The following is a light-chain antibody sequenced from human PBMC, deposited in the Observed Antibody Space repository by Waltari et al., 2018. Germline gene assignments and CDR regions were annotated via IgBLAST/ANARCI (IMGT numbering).Light chain of an antibody. Sequence: DIQMTQSPSSLSASVGHRVTITCRASQSISSHLNWYQQKPGKAPRLLIYLTSNLQSGVPSRFSGSGSGTDFSLTISSLQPEDFATYYCQHHHIYPFTFGPGTKVDIK. J-gene: IGKJ3*01. CDR1: QSISSH. V-gene: IGKV1-39*01. CDR3: QHHHIYPFT. CDR2: LTS.